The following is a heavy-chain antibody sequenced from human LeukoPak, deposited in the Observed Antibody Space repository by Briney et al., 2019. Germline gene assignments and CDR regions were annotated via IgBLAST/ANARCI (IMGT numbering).Heavy chain of an antibody. Sequence: PEGSLRLSCVASGFTFGKYWMSWVRQAPGKGLEWVANIKLDGSEKNYVDSVKGRFTISGDNTKNSLYLQMNSLRAEDTAVFYCARDQYDTWSRRGNFDSWGQGTLVIVSS. V-gene: IGHV3-7*03. CDR2: IKLDGSEK. D-gene: IGHD3-3*01. CDR3: ARDQYDTWSRRGNFDS. CDR1: GFTFGKYW. J-gene: IGHJ4*02.